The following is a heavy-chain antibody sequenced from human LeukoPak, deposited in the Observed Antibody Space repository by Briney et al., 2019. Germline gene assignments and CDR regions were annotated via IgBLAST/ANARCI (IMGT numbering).Heavy chain of an antibody. J-gene: IGHJ3*01. CDR1: VVTFSSYT. Sequence: GGCLRLSCAAAVVTFSSYTVSWVRQAPGKGLEWVVNIKQDGNEKYYVDSVKGRFTISRDNAKNSLYLQMNSLRVEDTAVYYCARVYSSSSGKNAFDVWGQGTMVTVSS. V-gene: IGHV3-7*03. CDR2: IKQDGNEK. D-gene: IGHD6-6*01. CDR3: ARVYSSSSGKNAFDV.